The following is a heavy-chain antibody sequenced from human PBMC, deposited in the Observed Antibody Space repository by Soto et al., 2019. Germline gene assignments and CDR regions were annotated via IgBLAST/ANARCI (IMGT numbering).Heavy chain of an antibody. Sequence: GGSLRLSCVASGFTFDTYALNWVRQAPGKGLEWVSAIGSSGSTYYADSVKGRFTISSDTPKKTLYLQMNSLRVEDTAKYYCAKGFRSLEWYSLAPFDYWGQGALVTVSS. CDR3: AKGFRSLEWYSLAPFDY. CDR2: IGSSGST. J-gene: IGHJ4*02. V-gene: IGHV3-23*01. CDR1: GFTFDTYA. D-gene: IGHD3-3*01.